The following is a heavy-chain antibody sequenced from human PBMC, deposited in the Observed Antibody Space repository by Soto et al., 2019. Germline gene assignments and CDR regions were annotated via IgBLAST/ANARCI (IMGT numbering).Heavy chain of an antibody. V-gene: IGHV3-15*07. D-gene: IGHD2-15*01. CDR2: IKTNTEGGTT. J-gene: IGHJ6*02. CDR3: TTGSVDGV. Sequence: EVQLVESGGGLIYPGGSLRLSCAASGLTISDAWMNWVRQAPGKGLEWVGRIKTNTEGGTTDYAAAVKGRFTVSRDDSKNTLYLQMNSMKIEDTAVYYCTTGSVDGVWGQGTTVIVSS. CDR1: GLTISDAW.